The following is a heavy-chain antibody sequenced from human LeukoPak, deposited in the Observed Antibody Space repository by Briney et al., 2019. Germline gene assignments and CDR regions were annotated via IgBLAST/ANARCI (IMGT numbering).Heavy chain of an antibody. CDR3: ARDERYDSSGYPFDY. CDR2: ISYDGSNK. V-gene: IGHV3-30*04. J-gene: IGHJ4*02. D-gene: IGHD3-22*01. CDR1: GFTFNNYA. Sequence: GGSLRLSCAASGFTFNNYAMHWVRQAPGKGLEWVAGISYDGSNKYYLDSVKGRFIISRDNSKSTLYLQMNSLRAEDTAVYYCARDERYDSSGYPFDYWGQGTLVTVSS.